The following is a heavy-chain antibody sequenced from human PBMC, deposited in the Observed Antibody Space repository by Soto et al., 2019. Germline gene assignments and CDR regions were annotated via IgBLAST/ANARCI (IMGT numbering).Heavy chain of an antibody. V-gene: IGHV1-3*01. CDR1: GYTFTSYA. CDR2: INAGNGNT. Sequence: ASVKVSCKASGYTFTSYAMHWVRQAPGQRLEWMGWINAGNGNTKYSQKFQGRVTITRDTSASTAYMELSSLRSEDTAVYYCARPYYYDSSGPKEHYYYGMDVWGQGTTVTVSS. D-gene: IGHD3-22*01. CDR3: ARPYYYDSSGPKEHYYYGMDV. J-gene: IGHJ6*02.